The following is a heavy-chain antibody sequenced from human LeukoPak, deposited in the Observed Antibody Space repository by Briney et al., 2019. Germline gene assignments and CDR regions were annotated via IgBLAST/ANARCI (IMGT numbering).Heavy chain of an antibody. D-gene: IGHD3-16*02. Sequence: SSQTLSLTCSVSGDSLGSYYWTCIRQSPGKGLEWDGYIYYGGSTNYSPSLKSRVSISVDTSNNQFSLQLRSVSAADTAIYYCARGRARDGSYPWFDSWGQGTLVTVSS. CDR2: IYYGGST. CDR3: ARGRARDGSYPWFDS. V-gene: IGHV4-59*01. J-gene: IGHJ5*01. CDR1: GDSLGSYY.